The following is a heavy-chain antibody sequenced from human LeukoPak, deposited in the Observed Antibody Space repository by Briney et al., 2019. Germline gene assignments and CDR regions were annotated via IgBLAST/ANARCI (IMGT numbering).Heavy chain of an antibody. CDR3: ASGGPTGGTLDY. D-gene: IGHD1-26*01. CDR1: GFPFSSYG. CDR2: LRKDANHS. V-gene: IGHV3-30*02. J-gene: IGHJ4*02. Sequence: GGSLRLSCAASGFPFSSYGMYWVRQTPDKGLQWVAYLRKDANHSNYEDPVRGRFTISKDKSKNTLDLQMSSLRVEDTAVYYCASGGPTGGTLDYWGQGTLVTVSS.